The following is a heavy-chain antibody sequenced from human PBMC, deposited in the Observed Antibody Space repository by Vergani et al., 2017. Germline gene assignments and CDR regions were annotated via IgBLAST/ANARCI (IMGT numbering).Heavy chain of an antibody. D-gene: IGHD3-22*01. CDR1: GFPFSSYA. CDR2: SSGSGGST. Sequence: EVQLLESGGGLVQPGGSLRLSCAASGFPFSSYAMSWVRQAPGKGLEWVSASSGSGGSTYYADSVKGRFTISRDNSKNTLYLQMNSLRAEDTAVYYCAKDPSPHYDSSGYYSWGQGTLVTVSS. J-gene: IGHJ4*02. CDR3: AKDPSPHYDSSGYYS. V-gene: IGHV3-23*01.